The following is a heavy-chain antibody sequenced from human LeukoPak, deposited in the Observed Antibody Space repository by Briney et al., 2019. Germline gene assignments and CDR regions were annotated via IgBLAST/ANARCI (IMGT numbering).Heavy chain of an antibody. J-gene: IGHJ4*02. CDR3: EGVIAVAGKASRPFDY. Sequence: GGSLRLSCAASGFTISTYWMSWVRQAPGRGLEWVANIKQDGSEKFYVDSVKGRFTISRDNAKNSLYLQMNSLRAEDTAVYYCEGVIAVAGKASRPFDYWGQGTLVTVSS. D-gene: IGHD6-19*01. CDR2: IKQDGSEK. CDR1: GFTISTYW. V-gene: IGHV3-7*04.